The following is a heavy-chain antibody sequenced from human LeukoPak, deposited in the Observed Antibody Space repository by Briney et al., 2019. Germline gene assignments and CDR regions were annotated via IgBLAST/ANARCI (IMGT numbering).Heavy chain of an antibody. D-gene: IGHD1-26*01. CDR1: GYTFTGYY. J-gene: IGHJ4*02. CDR2: INPNSGGT. CDR3: ARDPGGSYQPFDY. Sequence: GASVKVSCKAPGYTFTGYYMHWVRQAPGQGLEWMGWINPNSGGTNYAQKFQGRVTMTRDTSISTAYMELSRLRSDDTAVYYCARDPGGSYQPFDYWGQGTLVTVSS. V-gene: IGHV1-2*02.